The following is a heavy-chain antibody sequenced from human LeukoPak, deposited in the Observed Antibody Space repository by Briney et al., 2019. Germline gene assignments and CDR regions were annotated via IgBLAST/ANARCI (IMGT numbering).Heavy chain of an antibody. J-gene: IGHJ5*02. CDR1: GGSISSYY. CDR2: IYYSGYT. Sequence: SETLSLTCTVSGGSISSYYWSWIRQPPGKGLKWIGNIYYSGYTTYNPSLRSRVTISVDTSKNQFSLRLSSVTAADTAVYYCARVGIDQNWFDPWGQGTLVTVSS. CDR3: ARVGIDQNWFDP. V-gene: IGHV4-59*01. D-gene: IGHD6-13*01.